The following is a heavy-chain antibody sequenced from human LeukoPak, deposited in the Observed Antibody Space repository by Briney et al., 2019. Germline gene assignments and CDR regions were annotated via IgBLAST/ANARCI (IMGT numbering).Heavy chain of an antibody. CDR2: IYHSGST. CDR1: GYSISSGYY. CDR3: ARQKLGLYAFDI. V-gene: IGHV4-38-2*01. D-gene: IGHD7-27*01. Sequence: PSETLSLTCAVSGYSISSGYYWGWIRQPPGKGLEWIGSIYHSGSTYYNPSLKSRVTISVDTSKNQFSLKLRSVTAADTAVYYCARQKLGLYAFDIWGQGTMVTVSS. J-gene: IGHJ3*02.